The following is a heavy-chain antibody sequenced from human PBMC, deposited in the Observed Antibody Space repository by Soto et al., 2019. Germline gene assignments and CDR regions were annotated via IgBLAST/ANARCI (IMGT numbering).Heavy chain of an antibody. CDR3: ARDNLLFDWSTHNWFDP. Sequence: PGGSLRLSCAASGFTFSSYAMHWVRQAPGKGLEWVAVISYDGSNKYYADSVKGRFTISRDNSKNTLYLQMNSLRAEDTAVYYCARDNLLFDWSTHNWFDPWGQGTLVTVSS. CDR2: ISYDGSNK. CDR1: GFTFSSYA. D-gene: IGHD3-9*01. V-gene: IGHV3-30-3*01. J-gene: IGHJ5*02.